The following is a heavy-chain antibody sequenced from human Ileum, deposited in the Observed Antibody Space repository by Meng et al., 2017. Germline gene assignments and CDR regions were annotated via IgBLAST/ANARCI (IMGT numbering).Heavy chain of an antibody. CDR3: AKSPRGIDFDD. V-gene: IGHV3-11*01. J-gene: IGHJ4*02. Sequence: QVQLVESGGALVKPGGSLRLSCAASGFNFSDFYTGWVRQAPGKGLEFTAYISAIGNTYFADSFLGRVTVSRDSAQKVLYLQMTRMRAEDTAVYYCAKSPRGIDFDDWGQGILVTVSS. CDR2: ISAIGNT. CDR1: GFNFSDFY. D-gene: IGHD3-10*01.